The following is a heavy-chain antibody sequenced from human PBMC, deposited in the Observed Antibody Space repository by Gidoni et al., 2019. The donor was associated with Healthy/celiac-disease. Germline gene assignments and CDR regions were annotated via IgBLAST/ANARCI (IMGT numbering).Heavy chain of an antibody. CDR1: GFTFSDYY. CDR3: AREDSSSGWFDP. Sequence: QVQLVESGGGLVKPGGSLRLSCAASGFTFSDYYMSWIRQAPGKGLGWVSYISSSSSYTNYADSVKGRFTISRDNAKNSLYLQMNSLRAEDTAVYYCAREDSSSGWFDPWGQGTLVTVSS. J-gene: IGHJ5*02. V-gene: IGHV3-11*06. CDR2: ISSSSSYT. D-gene: IGHD6-6*01.